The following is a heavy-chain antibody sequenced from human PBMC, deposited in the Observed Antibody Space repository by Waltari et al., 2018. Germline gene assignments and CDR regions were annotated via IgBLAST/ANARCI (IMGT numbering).Heavy chain of an antibody. CDR1: GGSFSGYY. J-gene: IGHJ6*03. CDR2: INHSGST. V-gene: IGHV4-34*01. Sequence: QVQLQQWGAGLLKPSETLSLTCAVYGGSFSGYYWRWIRQPPGKGLEWIGEINHSGSTNYNPSLKSRVTISVDTSKNQFSLKLSSVTAADTAVYYCARAPGFYYYYYMDVWGKGTTVTISS. D-gene: IGHD5-12*01. CDR3: ARAPGFYYYYYMDV.